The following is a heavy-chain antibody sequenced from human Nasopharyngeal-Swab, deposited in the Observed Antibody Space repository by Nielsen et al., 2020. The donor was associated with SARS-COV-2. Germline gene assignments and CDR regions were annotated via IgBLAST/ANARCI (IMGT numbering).Heavy chain of an antibody. D-gene: IGHD4-11*01. Sequence: SETLSLTCPVSGGSLSSSNYYWGWIRQPPGKGLEWIGTVSYSGPTYYNPSLKSRVTMSVDTSKNHFSLRLTSVTAADTAVYYCGRLTKTTVTRRLYFDYWGQGTLVTVSS. CDR1: GGSLSSSNYY. CDR3: GRLTKTTVTRRLYFDY. J-gene: IGHJ4*02. V-gene: IGHV4-39*02. CDR2: VSYSGPT.